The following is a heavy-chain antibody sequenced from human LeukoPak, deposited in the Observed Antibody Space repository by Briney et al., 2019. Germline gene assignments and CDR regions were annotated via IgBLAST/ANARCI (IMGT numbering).Heavy chain of an antibody. V-gene: IGHV3-30*02. Sequence: GGSLRLSCAASGFTFSSYGMHWVRQAPGKGLEWVAFIRYDGSNKYYADSVKGRFTISRDNSKNTLYLQMNSLRAEDTAVYYCAKGQYGNYYYYYMDVWGKGTTVTISS. CDR1: GFTFSSYG. D-gene: IGHD2-2*01. J-gene: IGHJ6*03. CDR3: AKGQYGNYYYYYMDV. CDR2: IRYDGSNK.